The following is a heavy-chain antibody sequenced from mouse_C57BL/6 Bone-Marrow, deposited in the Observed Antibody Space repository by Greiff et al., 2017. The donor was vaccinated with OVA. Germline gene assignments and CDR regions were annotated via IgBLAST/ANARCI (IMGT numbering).Heavy chain of an antibody. CDR2: ISYDGSN. V-gene: IGHV3-6*01. J-gene: IGHJ1*03. CDR1: GYSITSGYY. CDR3: ARVGLGWYFDV. Sequence: EVQLQESGPGLVKPSQSLSLTCSVTGYSITSGYYWNWIRQFPGNKLEWMGYISYDGSNNYNPSLKNRISITRDTSKNQFFLKLNSVTTEDTATYYCARVGLGWYFDVWGTGTTVTVSS. D-gene: IGHD4-1*01.